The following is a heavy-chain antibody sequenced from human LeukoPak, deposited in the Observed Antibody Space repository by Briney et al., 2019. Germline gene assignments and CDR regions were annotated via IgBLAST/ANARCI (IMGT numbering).Heavy chain of an antibody. CDR3: AREYGGLMGWNY. D-gene: IGHD2/OR15-2a*01. V-gene: IGHV1-8*03. J-gene: IGHJ4*02. Sequence: ASVKVSCKASGYTFTSYDINWVRQATGQGLEWMGWMNPNSGNTGYAQKFQGRVTITRNTSISTAYMELSSLRSEDTAVYYCAREYGGLMGWNYWGQGTLVTVSS. CDR1: GYTFTSYD. CDR2: MNPNSGNT.